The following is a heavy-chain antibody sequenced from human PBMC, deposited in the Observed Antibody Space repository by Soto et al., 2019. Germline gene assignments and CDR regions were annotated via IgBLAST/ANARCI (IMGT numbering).Heavy chain of an antibody. CDR3: AKDIKASWWDGNFDY. Sequence: GGSLRLSCAASGFTFDDYAMHWVRQAPGKGLEWVSLISGYGGSTYYADSVKGRFTISRDNSKNSLYLQMNSLRTEDTALYYCAKDIKASWWDGNFDYWGQGTLVTVSS. CDR2: ISGYGGST. J-gene: IGHJ4*02. CDR1: GFTFDDYA. D-gene: IGHD2-8*02. V-gene: IGHV3-43*02.